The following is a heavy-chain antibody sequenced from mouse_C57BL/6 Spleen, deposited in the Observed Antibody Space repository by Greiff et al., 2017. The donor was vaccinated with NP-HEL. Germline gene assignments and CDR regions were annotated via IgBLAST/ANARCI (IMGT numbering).Heavy chain of an antibody. V-gene: IGHV5-17*01. CDR1: GFTFSDYG. CDR2: ISSGSSTI. Sequence: EVKLLESGGGLVKPGGSLKLSCAASGFTFSDYGMHWVRQAPKKGLEWVAYISSGSSTIYYADTVKGRFTISRDNAKNTLFLQMTSLRSEDTAMYYCARGTFYYFDYWGQGTTLTVSS. CDR3: ARGTFYYFDY. J-gene: IGHJ2*01.